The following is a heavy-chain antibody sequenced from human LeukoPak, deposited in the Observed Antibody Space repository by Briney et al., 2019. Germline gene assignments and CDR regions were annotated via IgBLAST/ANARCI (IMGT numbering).Heavy chain of an antibody. Sequence: PGGSLRLSCAASGFTFSSYAMSWVRQAPGKGLEWVSAISGSGGSTYYADSVKGRFTISRDNSKNTLYLQMNSLRAEDTAVYYCVKCSSSGWFTPHYFDYWGQGTLVTVSS. J-gene: IGHJ4*02. CDR1: GFTFSSYA. V-gene: IGHV3-23*01. CDR3: VKCSSSGWFTPHYFDY. D-gene: IGHD6-19*01. CDR2: ISGSGGST.